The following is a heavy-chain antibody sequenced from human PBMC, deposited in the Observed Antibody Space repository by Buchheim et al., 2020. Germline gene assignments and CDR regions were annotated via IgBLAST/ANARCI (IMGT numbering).Heavy chain of an antibody. V-gene: IGHV2-5*02. D-gene: IGHD3-3*01. CDR1: GFSLSTSGVG. CDR3: AHRLDDFWSGYYQDNWFDP. CDR2: IYWDDDK. J-gene: IGHJ5*02. Sequence: QITLKESGPTLVKPTQTLTLTCTFSGFSLSTSGVGVGWIRQPPGKALEWLALIYWDDDKRYSPSLKRRLTITKDTSKNQVGLTMTNMDPVDTATYYCAHRLDDFWSGYYQDNWFDPWGQGTL.